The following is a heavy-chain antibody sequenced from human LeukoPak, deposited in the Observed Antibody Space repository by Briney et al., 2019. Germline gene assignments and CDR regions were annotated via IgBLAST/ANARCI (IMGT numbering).Heavy chain of an antibody. CDR3: ARAHSSGWYT. Sequence: SETLSLTCTVSDYSISSSYYWGWIRQPPGKGLEWFGIIYHSGSTYYNPSLKSRVTISVDTSKNQFSLKLSSVTAADTAVYYCARAHSSGWYTWGQGTLVTVSS. J-gene: IGHJ5*02. CDR2: IYHSGST. D-gene: IGHD6-19*01. CDR1: DYSISSSYY. V-gene: IGHV4-38-2*02.